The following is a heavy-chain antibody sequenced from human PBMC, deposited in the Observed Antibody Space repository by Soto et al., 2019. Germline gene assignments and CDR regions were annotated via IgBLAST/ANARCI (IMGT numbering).Heavy chain of an antibody. CDR2: INSDGSST. J-gene: IGHJ6*03. V-gene: IGHV3-74*01. CDR3: ARDAVVVVAATVYMDV. D-gene: IGHD2-15*01. CDR1: GFTFSSYW. Sequence: EVQLVESGGGLVQPGGSLRLSCAASGFTFSSYWMHWVRQAPGKGLVWVSRINSDGSSTSYADSVKGRLTISRDNAKNTLYLQMNSLRAEDTAVYYWARDAVVVVAATVYMDVWGKGTTVTVSS.